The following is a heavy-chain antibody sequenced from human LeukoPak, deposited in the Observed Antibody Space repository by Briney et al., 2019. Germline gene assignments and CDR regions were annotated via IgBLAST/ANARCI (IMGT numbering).Heavy chain of an antibody. CDR3: ARERGVIVRSDAFDI. Sequence: PSETLSLTCTVSGGSISSYYWSWIRQPAGKGLEWIGCIYTSGSTTYNPSLKSRVTMSVDTSKNQFSLKLSSVTAADTAVYYRARERGVIVRSDAFDIWGQGTMVTVSS. CDR1: GGSISSYY. D-gene: IGHD3-10*01. CDR2: IYTSGST. J-gene: IGHJ3*02. V-gene: IGHV4-4*07.